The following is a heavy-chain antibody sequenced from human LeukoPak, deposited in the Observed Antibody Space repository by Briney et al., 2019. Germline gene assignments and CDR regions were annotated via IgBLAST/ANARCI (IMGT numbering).Heavy chain of an antibody. CDR2: MNPNSGNT. CDR3: ARELEDIAAAGTPYYYYYMDV. CDR1: GYTFTSYD. Sequence: ASVKVSCKASGYTFTSYDINWVRPATGQGLEWMGWMNPNSGNTGYAQKFQGRITMTRNTSISTAYMELSSLRSEDTAVYYCARELEDIAAAGTPYYYYYMDVWGKGTTVTVS. D-gene: IGHD6-13*01. J-gene: IGHJ6*03. V-gene: IGHV1-8*01.